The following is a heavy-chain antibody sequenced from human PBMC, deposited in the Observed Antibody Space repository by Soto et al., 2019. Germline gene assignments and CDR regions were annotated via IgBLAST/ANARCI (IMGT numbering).Heavy chain of an antibody. CDR2: IYYSGSS. Sequence: PSETLSLTCTVSGGSISSGSYDWSWIRQHPGKGLEWIGNIYYSGSSYYNPSLKSRATISIDTSKDQFSLRLGSVTAADTAVYYCARVEGSSYYFGHDCWGRGTLVTVSS. V-gene: IGHV4-31*03. CDR3: ARVEGSSYYFGHDC. CDR1: GGSISSGSYD. D-gene: IGHD1-26*01. J-gene: IGHJ4*02.